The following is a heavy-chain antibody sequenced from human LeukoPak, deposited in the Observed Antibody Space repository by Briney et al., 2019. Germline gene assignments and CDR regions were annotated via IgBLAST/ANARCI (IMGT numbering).Heavy chain of an antibody. Sequence: GGSLRLSCAVSGFIVSSDYMSWVRQAPGKGLEWVSTIYSGGSTYYADSVKGRFTISRDNVKNTLFLQMNSLGAEDTALYYCARGWNTTPRSGFDIWGLGTKVTVSS. D-gene: IGHD1/OR15-1a*01. V-gene: IGHV3-53*01. CDR3: ARGWNTTPRSGFDI. CDR1: GFIVSSDY. CDR2: IYSGGST. J-gene: IGHJ3*02.